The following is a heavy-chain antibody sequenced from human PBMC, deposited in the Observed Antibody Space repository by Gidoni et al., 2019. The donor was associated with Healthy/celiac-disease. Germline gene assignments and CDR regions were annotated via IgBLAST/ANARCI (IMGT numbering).Heavy chain of an antibody. V-gene: IGHV1-69*01. Sequence: VQLVQSGAEVKKPGSSVKVSCKASGGTFTSHDISWVRQAPGQGLEWMGEIIPIFGTANYAQKFQGRVTITADESTSTAYMELSSLRSEETAVYYCASPPDSSGYYGDAFDIWGQGTMVTVSS. D-gene: IGHD3-22*01. CDR2: IIPIFGTA. CDR1: GGTFTSHD. CDR3: ASPPDSSGYYGDAFDI. J-gene: IGHJ3*02.